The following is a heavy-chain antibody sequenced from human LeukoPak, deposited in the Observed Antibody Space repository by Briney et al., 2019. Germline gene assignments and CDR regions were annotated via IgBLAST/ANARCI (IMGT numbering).Heavy chain of an antibody. CDR2: IKLDGSEK. D-gene: IGHD2-8*01. V-gene: IGHV3-7*03. CDR3: AREDCTIGAVCSSLLDH. Sequence: GGSLRLSCVASGFTFGKYWMSWVRQAPGKGLEWVANIKLDGSEKNYVDSVKGRFTISRDNTKNSLYLQMNSLRAEDTAVYYCAREDCTIGAVCSSLLDHWGRGTLVTVSS. CDR1: GFTFGKYW. J-gene: IGHJ4*02.